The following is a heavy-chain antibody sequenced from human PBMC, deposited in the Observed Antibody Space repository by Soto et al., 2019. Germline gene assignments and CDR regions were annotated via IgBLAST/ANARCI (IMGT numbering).Heavy chain of an antibody. V-gene: IGHV1-18*01. CDR3: ARDVGDIVVVPAQNFDY. J-gene: IGHJ4*02. D-gene: IGHD2-2*01. Sequence: ASVKVSCKASGYTFTSYGISWVRQAPGQGLEWMGWISAYNGNTNYAQKLQGRVTMTTDTSTSTAYMELRSLRSDDTAVYYCARDVGDIVVVPAQNFDYWGQEPLVTVSS. CDR2: ISAYNGNT. CDR1: GYTFTSYG.